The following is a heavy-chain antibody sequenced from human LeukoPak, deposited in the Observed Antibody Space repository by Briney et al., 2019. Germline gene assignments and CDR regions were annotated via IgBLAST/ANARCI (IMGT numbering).Heavy chain of an antibody. J-gene: IGHJ6*02. CDR1: GYTFTGYY. CDR2: IILNSGGT. V-gene: IGHV1-2*02. Sequence: ASVKVSCKASGYTFTGYYMHWVRQAPGQGLEWMGGIILNSGGTNYAQKFQGRVTMTRDTSISTAYMELSRLRSDDTAVYYCARAASIAARYYYYYGMDVWGQGTTVTVSS. D-gene: IGHD6-6*01. CDR3: ARAASIAARYYYYYGMDV.